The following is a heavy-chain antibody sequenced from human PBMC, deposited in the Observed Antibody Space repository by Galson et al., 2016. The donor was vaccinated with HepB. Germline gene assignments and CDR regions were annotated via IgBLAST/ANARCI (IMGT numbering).Heavy chain of an antibody. J-gene: IGHJ4*02. V-gene: IGHV1-69*13. CDR2: IIPMFGRA. CDR3: ARVDYYGSGTHYYFDY. D-gene: IGHD3-10*01. Sequence: SVKVSCKASGGTFSSYAINWMRQAPGQGLEWMGGIIPMFGRANYAQRFQGKVTITADVSTGTAYMEMSSLRSDDTAVYYCARVDYYGSGTHYYFDYWGQGTLVAVSS. CDR1: GGTFSSYA.